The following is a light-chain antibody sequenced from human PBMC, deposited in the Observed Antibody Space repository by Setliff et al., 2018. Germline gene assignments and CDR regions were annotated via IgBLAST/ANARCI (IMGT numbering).Light chain of an antibody. J-gene: IGLJ1*01. V-gene: IGLV1-44*01. CDR2: SNN. CDR3: AAWDDSLNGPV. Sequence: QSALTQPPSASGTPGQRVTISCSGSSSNIGSNTVNWYRQLPGAAPKLLIYSNNQRPSGVPDRFSGSKSGTSASLAISGLQSEDEADYYCAAWDDSLNGPVFGTGTKVTV. CDR1: SSNIGSNT.